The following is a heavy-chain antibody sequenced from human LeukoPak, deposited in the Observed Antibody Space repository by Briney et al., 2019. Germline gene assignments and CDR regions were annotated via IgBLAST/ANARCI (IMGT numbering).Heavy chain of an antibody. J-gene: IGHJ4*02. Sequence: PGGSLRLSCAASGFTFSNYWMSWVRQAPGKGLEWVSAISGSGGSTYYADSVKGRFTISRDNSKNTLYLQMNSLRAEDTAVYYCAKDLPLHYCDSSGYFNYWGQGTLVTVSS. D-gene: IGHD3-22*01. V-gene: IGHV3-23*01. CDR2: ISGSGGST. CDR3: AKDLPLHYCDSSGYFNY. CDR1: GFTFSNYW.